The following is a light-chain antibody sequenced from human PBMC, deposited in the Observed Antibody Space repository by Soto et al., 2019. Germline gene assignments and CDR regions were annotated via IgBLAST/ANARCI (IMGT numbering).Light chain of an antibody. CDR1: QSVSTN. J-gene: IGKJ2*01. V-gene: IGKV3-15*01. CDR2: GAS. Sequence: EIVLTQSPGTLSVSPGERANLSCRASQSVSTNLAWFQQKPGQAPRLLIYGASTRATGIPARFSGSGSGTGFTLTNNSLQSEDLAVYYCQQSNNWPYTFGQGTKLEV. CDR3: QQSNNWPYT.